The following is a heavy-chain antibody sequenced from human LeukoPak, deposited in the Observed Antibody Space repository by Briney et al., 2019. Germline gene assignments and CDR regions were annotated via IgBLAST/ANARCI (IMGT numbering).Heavy chain of an antibody. CDR1: GGSITTSSHY. CDR2: IHYAGAT. J-gene: IGHJ4*02. D-gene: IGHD6-19*01. V-gene: IGHV4-39*01. CDR3: ARGPGISVVGMDY. Sequence: SETLSLACSVSGGSITTSSHYWDWIRQAPGKGLEWIGTIHYAGATSYNPSLRGRVTISVDTSKNQISLTLTSVTAADTAVYYCARGPGISVVGMDYWGLGTLVTVSS.